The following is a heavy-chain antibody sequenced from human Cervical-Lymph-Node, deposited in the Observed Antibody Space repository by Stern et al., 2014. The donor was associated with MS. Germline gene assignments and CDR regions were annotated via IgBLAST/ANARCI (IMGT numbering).Heavy chain of an antibody. Sequence: EVQLVESGGGLVKPGGSLRLSCAASGFTFTNAWMSWVRQAPGQGLGWVGRIKSKTDGGATDYAAPVKGRFTISRDDSKKTLYLQMNSLKTEDTAVYYCTTGPGIALSWGQGTLVTTSS. J-gene: IGHJ5*02. V-gene: IGHV3-15*01. CDR1: GFTFTNAW. D-gene: IGHD6-13*01. CDR3: TTGPGIALS. CDR2: IKSKTDGGAT.